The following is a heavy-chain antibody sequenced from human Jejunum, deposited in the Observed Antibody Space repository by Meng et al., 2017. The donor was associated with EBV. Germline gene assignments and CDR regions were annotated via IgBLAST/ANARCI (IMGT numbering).Heavy chain of an antibody. V-gene: IGHV6-1*01. CDR3: VRDRDRRFYDSRGYPHIYNFFDT. J-gene: IGHJ5*02. CDR1: GDSVPSNTAV. D-gene: IGHD3-22*01. Sequence: QVQLQQSGPGLVKPSQTLSVTCAIPGDSVPSNTAVWNWIRQSPSRGLEWLGRTYYRSKWYNEYAKSVKSRVTINVDTSKNEVSLHLNSATPEDTAVYYCVRDRDRRFYDSRGYPHIYNFFDTWGQGTLVTVSS. CDR2: TYYRSKWYN.